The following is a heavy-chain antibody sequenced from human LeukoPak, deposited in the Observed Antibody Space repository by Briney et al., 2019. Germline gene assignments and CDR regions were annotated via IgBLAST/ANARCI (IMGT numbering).Heavy chain of an antibody. CDR2: ICYIGST. Sequence: PSETLSLTCTVSGGSISGYYGSWLRQPPGKGLEWIGYICYIGSTTYNPSLRSRVTISVDKSKNQFSLRLSSVTAAATALYYCARGGTTVTTFNYFDSSGLGTLVTVSS. CDR3: ARGGTTVTTFNYFDS. J-gene: IGHJ4*02. D-gene: IGHD4-17*01. CDR1: GGSISGYY. V-gene: IGHV4-59*01.